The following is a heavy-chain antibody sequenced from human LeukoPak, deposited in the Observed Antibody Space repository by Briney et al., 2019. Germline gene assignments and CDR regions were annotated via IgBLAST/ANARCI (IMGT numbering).Heavy chain of an antibody. D-gene: IGHD4-17*01. J-gene: IGHJ4*02. CDR1: GGSINRYY. Sequence: PSETLSLTCSVSGGSINRYYFSWIRQSAGKGLEWIGRIYSNGSPDYNPSLNSRVTMSVDTSKNQVSLKLYSVTAADTAVYYCARGGGRLRPRSTFDYWGQGTLVTVSS. CDR2: IYSNGSP. V-gene: IGHV4-4*07. CDR3: ARGGGRLRPRSTFDY.